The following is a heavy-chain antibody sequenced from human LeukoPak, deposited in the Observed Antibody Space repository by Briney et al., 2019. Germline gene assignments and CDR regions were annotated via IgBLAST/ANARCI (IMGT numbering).Heavy chain of an antibody. CDR2: IYYSGGT. CDR1: GGSISSSSYY. J-gene: IGHJ3*02. CDR3: AREVEYYDSSGYRPHAFDI. D-gene: IGHD3-22*01. V-gene: IGHV4-39*02. Sequence: SETLSLTCTVSGGSISSSSYYWGWIRQPPGKGLEWIGSIYYSGGTSYNPSLRSRVSISVDTSKNQFSLKLNSVTAADTAVYYCAREVEYYDSSGYRPHAFDIWGQGTVVTVSS.